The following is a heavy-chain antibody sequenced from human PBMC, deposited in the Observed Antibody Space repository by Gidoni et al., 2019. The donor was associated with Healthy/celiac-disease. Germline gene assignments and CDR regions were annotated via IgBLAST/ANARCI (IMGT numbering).Heavy chain of an antibody. CDR2: INHSGST. J-gene: IGHJ4*02. CDR3: ARGRGNDYVWGSYRHPNYFDY. D-gene: IGHD3-16*02. Sequence: QVQLQQWGAGLVKPSETLSLTCAVYGGSFSGYYGSWIRQPPGKGLEWIGEINHSGSTNYNPSLKSRVTISVDTSKNQFSLKLSSVTAADTAVYYCARGRGNDYVWGSYRHPNYFDYWGQGTLVTVSS. CDR1: GGSFSGYY. V-gene: IGHV4-34*01.